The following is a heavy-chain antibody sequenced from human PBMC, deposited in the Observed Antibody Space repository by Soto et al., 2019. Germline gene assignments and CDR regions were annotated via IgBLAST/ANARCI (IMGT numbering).Heavy chain of an antibody. CDR1: GGSISSSSYY. Sequence: SETLSLTCTVSGGSISSSSYYWGWIRQPPGKGLEWIGSIYYSGSTYYNPSLKSRVTISVDTSKNQFSLKLSSVTAADTAVYYCARHPLVEVPAAIGRYYWGQRTPVTVSA. J-gene: IGHJ4*02. CDR2: IYYSGST. V-gene: IGHV4-39*01. CDR3: ARHPLVEVPAAIGRYY. D-gene: IGHD2-2*01.